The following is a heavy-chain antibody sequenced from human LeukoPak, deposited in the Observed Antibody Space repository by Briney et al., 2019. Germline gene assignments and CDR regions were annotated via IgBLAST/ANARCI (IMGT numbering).Heavy chain of an antibody. Sequence: PGRSLRLSCAASGFTFSSYAMHWVRQAPGKGLEWVAVISYDGSNKYYADSVKGRFTISRDNSKNTLYLQMNSLRAEDTAVYYCARARKVAALDYWGQGTLVTVSS. CDR1: GFTFSSYA. J-gene: IGHJ4*02. V-gene: IGHV3-30-3*01. D-gene: IGHD2-15*01. CDR3: ARARKVAALDY. CDR2: ISYDGSNK.